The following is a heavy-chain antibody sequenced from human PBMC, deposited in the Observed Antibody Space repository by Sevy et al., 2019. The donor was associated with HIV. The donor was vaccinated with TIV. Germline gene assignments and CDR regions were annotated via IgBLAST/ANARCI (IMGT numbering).Heavy chain of an antibody. Sequence: SETLSLTCTVSGDSISSNAFYWGWLRQPPGKGLEWIGSVCSGGSTYYNPSLKSRVTISVDTSKNQFSLKLSSVTAADTAVYYCARHLPDYFYYYYMDVWGKGTTVTVSS. J-gene: IGHJ6*03. CDR3: ARHLPDYFYYYYMDV. CDR2: VCSGGST. V-gene: IGHV4-39*01. CDR1: GDSISSNAFY.